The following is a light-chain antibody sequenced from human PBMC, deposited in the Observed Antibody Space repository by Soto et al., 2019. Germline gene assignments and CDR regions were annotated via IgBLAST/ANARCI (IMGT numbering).Light chain of an antibody. V-gene: IGKV1-33*01. CDR3: QQYDNLPLT. CDR2: DAS. Sequence: DFHVTQSPSSLFASVGDRVTITCQASQDISNYLNWYQQKPGKATKLLIYDASNLETGVPSRFSGSGSGTDFTFTISSLQPEDIATYYCQQYDNLPLTFGGGTKVDNK. CDR1: QDISNY. J-gene: IGKJ4*01.